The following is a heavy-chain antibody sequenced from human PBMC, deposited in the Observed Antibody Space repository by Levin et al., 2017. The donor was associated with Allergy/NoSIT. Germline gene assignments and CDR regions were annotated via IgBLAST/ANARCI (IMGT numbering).Heavy chain of an antibody. D-gene: IGHD5-24*01. CDR1: GLTLRSFY. CDR2: IKSDGTDT. V-gene: IGHV3-74*01. CDR3: LFFWRCLS. Sequence: GGSLRLSCTASGLTLRSFYMHWVRQPPGKGLVWVSYIKSDGTDTVYADSVKGRFTISRDNAKNTMYLQMNNLRAEDTAIYYCLFFWRCLSRDQGTLLTVSS. J-gene: IGHJ4*02.